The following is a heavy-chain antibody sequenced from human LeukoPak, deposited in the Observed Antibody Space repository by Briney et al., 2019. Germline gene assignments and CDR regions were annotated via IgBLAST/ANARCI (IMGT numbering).Heavy chain of an antibody. CDR3: AKTEGSGWYPPTKYYFMDV. CDR2: ISGSGGST. D-gene: IGHD6-19*01. CDR1: GFTFSSYA. V-gene: IGHV3-23*01. Sequence: GGSLRLSCAASGFTFSSYAMSWVRQAPGKGLEWVSAISGSGGSTYYANSVKGRFTISRDNSKNTLYLQMNSLRAEDKAVYYCAKTEGSGWYPPTKYYFMDVWGKGTTITVSS. J-gene: IGHJ6*03.